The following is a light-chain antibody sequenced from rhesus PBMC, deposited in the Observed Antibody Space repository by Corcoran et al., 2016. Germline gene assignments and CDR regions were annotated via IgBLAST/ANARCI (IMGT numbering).Light chain of an antibody. CDR1: QGISSW. CDR2: QAS. J-gene: IGKJ2*01. CDR3: QQYSSRPS. V-gene: IGKV1-22*01. Sequence: DIQMTQSPSSLSASVGDTVTITCRASQGISSWLAWYQQKPGKAPKLLIYQASSLQSGVPSRFSGSVSGTDFTLTISSLQSEDFATYYCQQYSSRPSFGQGTKVEIK.